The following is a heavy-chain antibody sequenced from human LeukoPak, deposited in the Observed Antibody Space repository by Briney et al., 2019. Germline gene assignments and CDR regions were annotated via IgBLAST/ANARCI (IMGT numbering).Heavy chain of an antibody. D-gene: IGHD6-19*01. Sequence: GGSLRLSCAASGFTFSSYWMSWVRQAPGKGLEWVANIKQDGSEKYYVDSVKGRFTISRDNAKNSLYLQMHSLRAEDTAVYYCAREEIAVAGRVGPYYYYYMDVWGKGTTVTVSS. V-gene: IGHV3-7*01. CDR2: IKQDGSEK. CDR3: AREEIAVAGRVGPYYYYYMDV. J-gene: IGHJ6*03. CDR1: GFTFSSYW.